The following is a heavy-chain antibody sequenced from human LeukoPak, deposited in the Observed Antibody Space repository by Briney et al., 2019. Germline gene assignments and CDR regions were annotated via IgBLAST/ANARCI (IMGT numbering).Heavy chain of an antibody. D-gene: IGHD7-27*01. CDR3: ARNNWGIDY. V-gene: IGHV3-74*01. J-gene: IGHJ4*02. CDR2: INDDGSVK. Sequence: GGSLRLSCVASGFTFSGHWMHWVRQAPGEGLVWVSRINDDGSVKSYADSVRGRFTISRDNAKNTLYLQMTSLRVDDTAVYYCARNNWGIDYWGQGALVTVSP. CDR1: GFTFSGHW.